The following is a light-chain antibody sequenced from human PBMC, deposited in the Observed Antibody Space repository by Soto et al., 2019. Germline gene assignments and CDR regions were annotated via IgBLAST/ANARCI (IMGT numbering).Light chain of an antibody. CDR2: EVT. Sequence: QSALTQPPSASGSTGQSVTISCTGTSRDVGGYTYVSWYQQHPGKAPKLLIFEVTNRPSGVSNRFSGSKSGNTASLTISGLQAEDEANYYCNSYTTLSNRVFGTGTKVTVL. CDR3: NSYTTLSNRV. CDR1: SRDVGGYTY. J-gene: IGLJ1*01. V-gene: IGLV2-14*01.